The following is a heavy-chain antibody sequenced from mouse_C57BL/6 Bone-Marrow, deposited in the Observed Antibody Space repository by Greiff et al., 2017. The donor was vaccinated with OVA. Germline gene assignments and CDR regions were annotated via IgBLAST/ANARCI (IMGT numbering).Heavy chain of an antibody. CDR2: IYPGDGDT. V-gene: IGHV1-82*01. CDR3: ARVTTVVGDY. CDR1: GYAFSSSW. D-gene: IGHD1-1*01. Sequence: VKLVESGPELVKPGASVKISCKASGYAFSSSWMNWVKQRPGKGLEWIGRIYPGDGDTNYNGKFKGKATLTAEKSSSSAYMQLRSLTSEDSAVYFCARVTTVVGDYWGQGTTLTVSS. J-gene: IGHJ2*01.